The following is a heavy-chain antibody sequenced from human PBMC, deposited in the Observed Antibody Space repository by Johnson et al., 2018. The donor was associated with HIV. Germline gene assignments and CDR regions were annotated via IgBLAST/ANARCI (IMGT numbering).Heavy chain of an antibody. CDR2: IYSGGST. CDR1: GFTVSSNY. CDR3: VREEGNDILTRGDAFDI. Sequence: VQLVESGGGLVQPGGSLRLSCAASGFTVSSNYMSWVRQAPGKGLEWVSVIYSGGSTYYADSVKGRFTISRDNSRNSLYLQMNSLRAEDTAVYYCVREEGNDILTRGDAFDIWGQGTLVTVSS. D-gene: IGHD3-9*01. J-gene: IGHJ3*02. V-gene: IGHV3-66*01.